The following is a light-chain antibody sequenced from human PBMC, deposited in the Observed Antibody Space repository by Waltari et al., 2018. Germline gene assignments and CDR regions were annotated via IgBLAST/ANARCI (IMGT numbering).Light chain of an antibody. V-gene: IGKV3-15*01. CDR2: GAS. Sequence: EIVMTQSPATLSVSPGESATPSCRASQSISRALAWYQQKPGKATRLLISGASSRATGSSVRCRGSGSGTDFSLTITSLQSEDFAVYYCQQDNDWPLTFGGGTKVEIK. CDR3: QQDNDWPLT. CDR1: QSISRA. J-gene: IGKJ4*01.